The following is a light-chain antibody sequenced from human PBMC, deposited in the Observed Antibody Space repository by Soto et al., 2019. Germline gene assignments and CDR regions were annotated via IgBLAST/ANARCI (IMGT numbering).Light chain of an antibody. CDR1: QSINNR. CDR3: QQFIDGWT. Sequence: DIQITQSPSTLSASVGDTVTITCRASQSINNRLAWYQQMPGKAPNLLIYDASSLESGVPSRFRGSGSETEFTLTISGLQPDDFATYYCQQFIDGWTFGQGTKVDIK. V-gene: IGKV1-5*01. CDR2: DAS. J-gene: IGKJ1*01.